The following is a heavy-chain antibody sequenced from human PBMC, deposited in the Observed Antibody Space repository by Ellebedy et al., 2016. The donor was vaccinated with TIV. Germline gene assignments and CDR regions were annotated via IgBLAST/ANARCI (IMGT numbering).Heavy chain of an antibody. V-gene: IGHV3-7*01. CDR3: ARDQWLGRAYYFDS. Sequence: GGSLRLSCATSGFTFSNYLMTWIRQAPGKGLEWVANIKQDGSEKYYVDSVKGRFSISRDNAKNSLYVQMNSLTDEDTAVYYCARDQWLGRAYYFDSWGQGTLVTVSS. J-gene: IGHJ4*02. CDR2: IKQDGSEK. D-gene: IGHD6-19*01. CDR1: GFTFSNYL.